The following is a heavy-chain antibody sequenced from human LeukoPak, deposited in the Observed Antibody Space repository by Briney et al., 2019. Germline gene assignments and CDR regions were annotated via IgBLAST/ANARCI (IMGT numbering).Heavy chain of an antibody. J-gene: IGHJ3*01. CDR2: IYTSGST. CDR3: AKGGNTAMAPAFDV. D-gene: IGHD5-18*01. V-gene: IGHV4-4*07. Sequence: SETLSLTCTVSGGSISSYYWSWIRQPAGKGLEWIGRIYTSGSTNYNPSLKSRVTMSVDSSKNQFSLKLSSVTAADTAVYYCAKGGNTAMAPAFDVWGQGTMVTVSS. CDR1: GGSISSYY.